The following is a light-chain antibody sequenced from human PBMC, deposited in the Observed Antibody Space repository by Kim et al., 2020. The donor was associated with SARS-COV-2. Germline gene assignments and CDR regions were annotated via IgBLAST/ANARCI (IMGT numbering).Light chain of an antibody. V-gene: IGLV3-27*01. J-gene: IGLJ2*01. CDR2: KDS. Sequence: VSPGQTARITCSGDVLAKKYARWFQQKPGQATVLVIYKDSERPSGIPERFSGSSSGTTVTLTISGAQVEDEADYYCYSAADNIGVFGGGTKLTVL. CDR1: VLAKKY. CDR3: YSAADNIGV.